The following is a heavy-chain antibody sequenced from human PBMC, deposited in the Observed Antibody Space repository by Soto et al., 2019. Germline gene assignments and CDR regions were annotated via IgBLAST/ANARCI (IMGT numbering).Heavy chain of an antibody. CDR1: GFTFSSYG. CDR3: ARGHGVATTMGWFDR. V-gene: IGHV3-33*01. CDR2: IYYDGSNK. J-gene: IGHJ5*02. Sequence: QVLLVESGGGVVQPGRSLRLSCAASGFTFSSYGMHWVRQAPGKGLEWVAVIYYDGSNKYYADSVKGRFTISRDNSKNMLYLQMNSLRAEDTAVYYCARGHGVATTMGWFDRWGQGTPVTVSS. D-gene: IGHD5-12*01.